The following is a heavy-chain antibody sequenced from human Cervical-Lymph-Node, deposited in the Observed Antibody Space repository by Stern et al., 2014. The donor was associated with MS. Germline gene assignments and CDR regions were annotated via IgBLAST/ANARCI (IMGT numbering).Heavy chain of an antibody. CDR3: ARDSGGGVLWF. V-gene: IGHV1-3*01. D-gene: IGHD2-21*01. Sequence: QVQLVQSGAEVKKPWASVTVSCKTSGYSFSSYAMHWVRQAPGQGLEWMGWSNSGNGQTQYLQRFQDRGAITRATAARIVHLELTTLTSEDTAIYYCARDSGGGVLWFWGQGSMVTVSS. J-gene: IGHJ3*01. CDR2: SNSGNGQT. CDR1: GYSFSSYA.